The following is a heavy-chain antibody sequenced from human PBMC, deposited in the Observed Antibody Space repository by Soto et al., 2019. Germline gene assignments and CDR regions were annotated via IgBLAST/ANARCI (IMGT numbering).Heavy chain of an antibody. CDR3: ARGIYSGSYYWFDP. CDR1: GGSVSSGSYY. D-gene: IGHD1-26*01. V-gene: IGHV4-61*01. Sequence: SETLSLTCTVSGGSVSSGSYYWSWIRQPPGKGLEWIGYIYYSGSTNYNPSLKSRVTISVDTSKNQFSLKLSSVTAADTAVYYCARGIYSGSYYWFDPWGQGTLVTVSS. CDR2: IYYSGST. J-gene: IGHJ5*02.